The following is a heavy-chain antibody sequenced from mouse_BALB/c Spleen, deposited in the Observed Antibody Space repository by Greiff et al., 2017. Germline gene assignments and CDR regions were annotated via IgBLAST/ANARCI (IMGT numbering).Heavy chain of an antibody. Sequence: EVMLVESGGGLVKPGGSLKLSCAASGFTFSSYAMSWVRQSPEKRLEWVAEISSGGSYTYYPDTVTGRFTISRDNAKNTLYLEMSSLRSEDTAMYYCANLRSRRNYAMDYWGQGTSVTVSS. CDR1: GFTFSSYA. V-gene: IGHV5-9-4*01. J-gene: IGHJ4*01. CDR2: ISSGGSYT. CDR3: ANLRSRRNYAMDY.